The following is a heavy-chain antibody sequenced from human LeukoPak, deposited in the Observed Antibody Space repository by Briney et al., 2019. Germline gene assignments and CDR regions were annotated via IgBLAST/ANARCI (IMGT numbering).Heavy chain of an antibody. CDR2: INPIFGTA. J-gene: IGHJ6*02. CDR1: GGTFSSYA. Sequence: ASVKVSCKASGGTFSSYAISWVRQAPGQGLEWMGRINPIFGTANYAQKFQGRVTITADESTSTAYMELSSLRSEDTAVYYCARAPRGSYYYYGMDVWGQGTTVTVSS. D-gene: IGHD1-26*01. V-gene: IGHV1-69*13. CDR3: ARAPRGSYYYYGMDV.